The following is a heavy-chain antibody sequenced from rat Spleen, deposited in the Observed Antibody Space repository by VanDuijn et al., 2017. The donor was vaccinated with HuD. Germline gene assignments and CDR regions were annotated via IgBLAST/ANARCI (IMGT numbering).Heavy chain of an antibody. CDR2: MWYDGDT. CDR1: GFSLTSYS. CDR3: TREREPIPGVWYFDF. D-gene: IGHD1-4*01. Sequence: QVQLKESGPGLVQPSETLSLTCTVSGFSLTSYSINWVRQSSGKGPEWMGRMWYDGDTAYNSTLKSRLSISRDTSKNQVFVKMNSLQTDDTGTYYCTREREPIPGVWYFDFWGPGTMVTVSS. V-gene: IGHV2-63*01. J-gene: IGHJ1*01.